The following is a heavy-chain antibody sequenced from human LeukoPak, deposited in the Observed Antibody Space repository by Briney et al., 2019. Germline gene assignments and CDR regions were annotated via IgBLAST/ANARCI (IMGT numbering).Heavy chain of an antibody. CDR2: IYYSGST. CDR1: GGSISSYY. V-gene: IGHV4-59*12. Sequence: PSETLSLTCNVSGGSISSYYWSWIRQPPGKGLEWIGYIYYSGSTYYNPSLKSRVTISVDTSKNQFSLKLSSVTAADTAVYYCARAGAMAPFDYWGQGTLVTVSS. D-gene: IGHD5-18*01. J-gene: IGHJ4*02. CDR3: ARAGAMAPFDY.